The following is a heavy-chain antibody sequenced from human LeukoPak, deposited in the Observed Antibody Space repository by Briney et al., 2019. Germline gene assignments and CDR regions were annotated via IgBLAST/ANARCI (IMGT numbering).Heavy chain of an antibody. CDR3: AKDLGRYRNNFFDY. CDR2: ISGGGGGT. D-gene: IGHD1-14*01. V-gene: IGHV3-23*01. CDR1: GFTVSSNY. Sequence: GGSLRLSCAASGFTVSSNYMSWVRQAPDKGLEWVSTISGGGGGTYYADSVKGRFTISRDDSKNTLYLQMNSLRADDTAVYYCAKDLGRYRNNFFDYWGQGNLVTVSS. J-gene: IGHJ4*02.